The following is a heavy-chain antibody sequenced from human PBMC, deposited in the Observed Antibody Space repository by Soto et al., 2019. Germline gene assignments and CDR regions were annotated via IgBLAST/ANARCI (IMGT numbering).Heavy chain of an antibody. V-gene: IGHV4-4*02. Sequence: QVHLQESGPGLVKPSGTLSLTCAVSGGSISSSKWWSWVCQPPGGGLEWIGEIFHSGSTNYNPSPKSRVTISVDKSKNQFSLKVRSVTAADTAVYYCARGGGSYSRVFDSWGQGTLVTVSS. CDR2: IFHSGST. CDR1: GGSISSSKW. CDR3: ARGGGSYSRVFDS. J-gene: IGHJ4*02. D-gene: IGHD1-26*01.